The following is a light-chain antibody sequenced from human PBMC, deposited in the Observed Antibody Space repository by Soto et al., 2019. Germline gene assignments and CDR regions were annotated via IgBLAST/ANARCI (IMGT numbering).Light chain of an antibody. CDR3: SSYTSATTYV. V-gene: IGLV2-14*01. CDR1: SSDVGAYNY. Sequence: LPQPAAVCGSPGQSIIISCTGTSSDVGAYNYASWYQQYPGEAPKVIIYDVSHRPAGVSNRFSGSKSGNTASLTISGLQTQDEADYYCSSYTSATTYVFGTGTKVTVL. CDR2: DVS. J-gene: IGLJ1*01.